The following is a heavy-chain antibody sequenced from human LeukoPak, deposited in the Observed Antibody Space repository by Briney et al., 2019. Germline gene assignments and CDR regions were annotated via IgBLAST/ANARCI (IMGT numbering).Heavy chain of an antibody. V-gene: IGHV3-13*01. CDR1: GFTFSSYD. J-gene: IGHJ4*02. CDR2: IGPAGDT. Sequence: GGSLRPFCAASGFTFSSYDMLWVRQPAGKGLEWVSAIGPAGDTYYPGSVKGRFTVSRENAKSSLYLQMNSLSAGDTAVYYCARGYSGSLDYWGQGTVVTVSS. D-gene: IGHD2-21*01. CDR3: ARGYSGSLDY.